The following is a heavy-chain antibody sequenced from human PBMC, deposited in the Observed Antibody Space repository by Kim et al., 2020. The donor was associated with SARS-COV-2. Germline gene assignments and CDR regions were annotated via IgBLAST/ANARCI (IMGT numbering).Heavy chain of an antibody. D-gene: IGHD6-6*01. CDR2: ISGSGGST. CDR3: ASSGGIAARRTKVPPDY. Sequence: GGSLRLSCAASGFTFSSYAMSWVRQAPGKGLEWVSAISGSGGSTYYADSVKGRFTISRDNSKNTLYLQMNSLRAEDTAVYYCASSGGIAARRTKVPPDYWGQGTLVTVSS. J-gene: IGHJ4*02. CDR1: GFTFSSYA. V-gene: IGHV3-23*01.